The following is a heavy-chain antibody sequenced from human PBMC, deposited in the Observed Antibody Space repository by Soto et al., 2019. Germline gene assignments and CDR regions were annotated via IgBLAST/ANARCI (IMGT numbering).Heavy chain of an antibody. CDR1: GFTFSNFW. J-gene: IGHJ6*02. V-gene: IGHV3-7*01. CDR2: IKGDGSEK. CDR3: GRDEVRNGVGV. Sequence: GGSLSLSCVASGFTFSNFWMSWVRQSPGKGLEWVANIKGDGSEKRYVDSVKGRLTISRDNAKNSVYLQMNSLRVEDTALYYCGRDEVRNGVGVWGQGTTVTVSS.